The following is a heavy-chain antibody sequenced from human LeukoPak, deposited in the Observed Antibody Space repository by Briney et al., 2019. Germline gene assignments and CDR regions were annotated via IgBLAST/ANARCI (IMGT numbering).Heavy chain of an antibody. CDR1: GFTFSSYG. CDR3: AKDSGYSSSWHLDY. J-gene: IGHJ4*02. V-gene: IGHV3-30*02. D-gene: IGHD6-13*01. Sequence: PGGSLRLSCAASGFTFSSYGMHWVRQAPGKGLEWAAVIWYGGSNKYYADSVKGRFTISRDNSKNTLYLQMNSLRAEDTAVYYCAKDSGYSSSWHLDYWGQGTLVTVSS. CDR2: IWYGGSNK.